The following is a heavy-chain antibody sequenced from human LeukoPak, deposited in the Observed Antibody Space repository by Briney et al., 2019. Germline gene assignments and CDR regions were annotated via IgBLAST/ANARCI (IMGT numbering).Heavy chain of an antibody. J-gene: IGHJ6*02. D-gene: IGHD4-11*01. Sequence: GGSLRLSCAASGFTLSSDWMHWVRQVPGKGLGWVSRINSDGSSTSYADSVKGRFTISRDNAKNTLYLQMNSLRAEDTAVYYCARAISYTNYGMDVWGQGTTVTVSS. V-gene: IGHV3-74*01. CDR1: GFTLSSDW. CDR2: INSDGSST. CDR3: ARAISYTNYGMDV.